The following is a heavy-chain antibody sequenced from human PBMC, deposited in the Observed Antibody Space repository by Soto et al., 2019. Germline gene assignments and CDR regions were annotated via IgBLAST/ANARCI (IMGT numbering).Heavy chain of an antibody. Sequence: SETLSLTCNVSGGSISSYYWSWLRQPPGKGLEWIGFIYSKGSATYNPSLKSRVTISVDTSKSQFSLKLSSVTAADTAVYYCATLGSTPFDSWGQGTLVTVSS. CDR2: IYSKGSA. CDR1: GGSISSYY. CDR3: ATLGSTPFDS. V-gene: IGHV4-59*01. J-gene: IGHJ4*02. D-gene: IGHD1-26*01.